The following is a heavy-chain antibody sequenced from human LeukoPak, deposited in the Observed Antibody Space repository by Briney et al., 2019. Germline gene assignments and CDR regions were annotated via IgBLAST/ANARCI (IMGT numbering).Heavy chain of an antibody. D-gene: IGHD3-9*01. V-gene: IGHV3-30*04. Sequence: GGSLRLSCAASGFTFSSYAMHWVRQAPGKGLEWVAVISYDGSNKYYADSVKGRFTISRDNSKNTLYLQMNSLRAEDTAVYYCARGDILTGYYRGRVDYWGQGTLVTVSS. J-gene: IGHJ4*02. CDR2: ISYDGSNK. CDR3: ARGDILTGYYRGRVDY. CDR1: GFTFSSYA.